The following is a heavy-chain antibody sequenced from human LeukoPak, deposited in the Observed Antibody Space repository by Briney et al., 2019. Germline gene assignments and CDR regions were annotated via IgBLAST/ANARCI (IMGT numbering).Heavy chain of an antibody. CDR1: GYTFASYY. Sequence: GASVKVSCKASGYTFASYYMHWVRQAPGQGLEWMGIINPSGGSTSYAQKFQGRVTMTRDTSTSTVYMELSSLRSEDTAVYYCARDGSPFIAAAGTDYYYYGMDVWGQGTTVTVSS. J-gene: IGHJ6*02. CDR2: INPSGGST. D-gene: IGHD6-13*01. CDR3: ARDGSPFIAAAGTDYYYYGMDV. V-gene: IGHV1-46*01.